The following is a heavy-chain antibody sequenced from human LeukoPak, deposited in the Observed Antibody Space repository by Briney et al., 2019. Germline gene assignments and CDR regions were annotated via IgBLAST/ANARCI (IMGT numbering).Heavy chain of an antibody. CDR2: INSDGSST. CDR1: GFTFSSYW. D-gene: IGHD2-2*01. Sequence: PGGSLRLFCAASGFTFSSYWMHWVRQAPGKGLVWVSRINSDGSSTSYADSVKGRFTISRDNAKNTLYLQMNSLRAEDTAVYYCARELGYCSSTSCYQYAFDIWGQGTMVTVSS. J-gene: IGHJ3*02. V-gene: IGHV3-74*01. CDR3: ARELGYCSSTSCYQYAFDI.